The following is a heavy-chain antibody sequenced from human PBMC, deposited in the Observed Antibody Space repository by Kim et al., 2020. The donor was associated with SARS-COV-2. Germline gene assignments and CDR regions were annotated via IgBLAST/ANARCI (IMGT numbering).Heavy chain of an antibody. D-gene: IGHD6-19*01. J-gene: IGHJ6*02. CDR3: GIAVAGRVFDV. Sequence: ASVKVSCKGSGYTFTSYAMNWVRQAPGQGLEWMGWINTNTGNPTYAQGFTGRFVFSLDTSVSTAYLQISSLKAEDTAVYYCGIAVAGRVFDVWGQGTTVTVSS. V-gene: IGHV7-4-1*02. CDR1: GYTFTSYA. CDR2: INTNTGNP.